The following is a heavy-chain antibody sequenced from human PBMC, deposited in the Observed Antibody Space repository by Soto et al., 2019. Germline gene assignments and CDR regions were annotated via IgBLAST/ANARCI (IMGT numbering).Heavy chain of an antibody. Sequence: SETLSLTCTVSGGSISSYYWSWILQPPGKGLEWIGYIYYSGSTNYNPSLKSRVTISVDTSKNQFSLKLSSVTAADTAVYYCARLTVDNWNNYYFDDWGQGTLVTVSS. CDR1: GGSISSYY. J-gene: IGHJ4*02. V-gene: IGHV4-59*01. D-gene: IGHD1-20*01. CDR2: IYYSGST. CDR3: ARLTVDNWNNYYFDD.